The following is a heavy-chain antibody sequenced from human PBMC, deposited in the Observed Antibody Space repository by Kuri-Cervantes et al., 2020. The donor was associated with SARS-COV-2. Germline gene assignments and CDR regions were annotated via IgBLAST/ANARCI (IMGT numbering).Heavy chain of an antibody. CDR2: IIPISGTA. CDR3: ARTLMILEWLTTLDY. CDR1: GGTFSSYA. J-gene: IGHJ4*02. D-gene: IGHD3-3*01. Sequence: SVKVSCKASGGTFSSYAISWVRQAPGQGLEWMGGIIPISGTANYAQKFQGRVTITADESTSTAYMELRSLRSDDTAVYYCARTLMILEWLTTLDYWGQGTLVTVSS. V-gene: IGHV1-69*13.